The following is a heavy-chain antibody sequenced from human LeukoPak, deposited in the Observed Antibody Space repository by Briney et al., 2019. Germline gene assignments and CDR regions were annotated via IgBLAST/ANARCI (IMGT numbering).Heavy chain of an antibody. J-gene: IGHJ4*02. CDR2: INHSGST. D-gene: IGHD5-12*01. V-gene: IGHV4-34*01. CDR3: ARGSKRSGSEDY. Sequence: SETLSLTCAVYGGSFSGYYWSWIRQPPGKGLEWIGEINHSGSTNYNPSLKSRVTISVDTSKNQFSLKLSSVTAADTAVYYCARGSKRSGSEDYWGQGTLVTVSS. CDR1: GGSFSGYY.